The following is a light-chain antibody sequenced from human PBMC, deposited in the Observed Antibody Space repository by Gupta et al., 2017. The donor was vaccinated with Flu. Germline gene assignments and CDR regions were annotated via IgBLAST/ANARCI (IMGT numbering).Light chain of an antibody. CDR1: QSVLYSSNNKNY. V-gene: IGKV4-1*01. Sequence: DIVMTQSPDSLAVSLGERATIHCKSSQSVLYSSNNKNYLAWYQQKPGQPPKLLIYWASTREAGVPDRFSGSGYGTDFTLTISSLQAEDVAVYYCQQYDSTPPYSFGQGTKLEIK. J-gene: IGKJ2*03. CDR2: WAS. CDR3: QQYDSTPPYS.